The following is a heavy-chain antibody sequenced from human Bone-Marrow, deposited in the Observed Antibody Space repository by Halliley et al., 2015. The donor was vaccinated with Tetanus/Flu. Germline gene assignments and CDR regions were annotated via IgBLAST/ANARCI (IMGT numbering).Heavy chain of an antibody. CDR2: LYPGDSDS. CDR3: ARRDEAATGKYNWFDP. J-gene: IGHJ5*02. D-gene: IGHD2-15*01. V-gene: IGHV5-51*01. Sequence: LYPGDSDSSYDPSFQGRVTFSADKSINTVYLQGSSLKASDTAMYYCARRDEAATGKYNWFDPWGQGTLVTVSS.